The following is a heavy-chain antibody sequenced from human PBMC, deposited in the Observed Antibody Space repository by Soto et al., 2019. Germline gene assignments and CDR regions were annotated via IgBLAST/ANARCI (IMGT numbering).Heavy chain of an antibody. Sequence: SETLSLTCTVSGGSISSGGYYWSWIRQHPGKGLEWIGNIYYSGTTYYNPSLKSRVTISVDTSKNQFSLKLSSVTAADTAVYYCARHKGGYYSGVDVWGQGTTVTVSS. J-gene: IGHJ6*02. CDR3: ARHKGGYYSGVDV. V-gene: IGHV4-39*01. CDR1: GGSISSGGYY. CDR2: IYYSGTT. D-gene: IGHD3-16*01.